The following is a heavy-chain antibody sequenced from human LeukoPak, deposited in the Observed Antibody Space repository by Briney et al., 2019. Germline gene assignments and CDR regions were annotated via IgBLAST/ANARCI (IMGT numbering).Heavy chain of an antibody. V-gene: IGHV3-7*01. D-gene: IGHD2-2*01. CDR2: IKEDGSEK. CDR1: GFTFNSYW. J-gene: IGHJ4*02. Sequence: GGSLRLSCAASGFTFNSYWMSWVRQAPGKGLEWVANIKEDGSEKYYVDSMKGRFTISRDNAKNSLHLQMNSLRAEDTAVYYCARLLSSDPYYFDYWGQGTPVTVSS. CDR3: ARLLSSDPYYFDY.